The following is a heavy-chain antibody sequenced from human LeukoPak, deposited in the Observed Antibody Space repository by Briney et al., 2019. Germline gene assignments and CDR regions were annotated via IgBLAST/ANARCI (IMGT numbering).Heavy chain of an antibody. J-gene: IGHJ4*02. Sequence: SETLSLTCAVYGGSFSDYFWGWIRQPPGKGLEWIGEINHSGRTYYNPSLKSRVTISVDTSKNQFSLNLSSVTAADTAVYYCARHLRDDEAFDYWGQGTLVTVSS. CDR2: INHSGRT. D-gene: IGHD3-3*01. CDR3: ARHLRDDEAFDY. V-gene: IGHV4-34*01. CDR1: GGSFSDYF.